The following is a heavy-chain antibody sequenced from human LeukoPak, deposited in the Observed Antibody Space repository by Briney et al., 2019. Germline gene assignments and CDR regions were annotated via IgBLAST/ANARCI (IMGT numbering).Heavy chain of an antibody. CDR3: ARGWKMAYFDY. CDR1: GFTFGSYG. J-gene: IGHJ4*02. CDR2: IYSGGST. D-gene: IGHD5-24*01. Sequence: GGSLRLSCAASGFTFGSYGMHWVRQAPGKGLEWVSVIYSGGSTYYADSVKGRFTISRDNSKNTLYLQMNSLRAEDTAVYYCARGWKMAYFDYWGQGTLVTVSS. V-gene: IGHV3-53*01.